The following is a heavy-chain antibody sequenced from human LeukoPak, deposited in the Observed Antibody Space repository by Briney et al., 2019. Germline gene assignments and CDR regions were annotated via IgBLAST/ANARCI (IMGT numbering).Heavy chain of an antibody. Sequence: PSETLSLTCAVSGASISGSGYYLGWIRQPPGKGLEWIGNIYYTGSTYYNASLQSRVTISIDMSKNQFSLKLSSVTAADTAVYYCARARGYYYGSGSYYIDYYYYMDVWGKGTTVTISS. J-gene: IGHJ6*03. V-gene: IGHV4-39*07. CDR1: GASISGSGYY. D-gene: IGHD3-10*01. CDR3: ARARGYYYGSGSYYIDYYYYMDV. CDR2: IYYTGST.